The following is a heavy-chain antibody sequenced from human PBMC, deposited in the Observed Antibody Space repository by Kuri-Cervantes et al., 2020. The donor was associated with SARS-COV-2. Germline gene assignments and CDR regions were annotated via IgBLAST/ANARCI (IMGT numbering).Heavy chain of an antibody. J-gene: IGHJ4*02. V-gene: IGHV3-21*01. CDR2: IDSSSYYI. CDR1: GFPFSGYS. D-gene: IGHD7-27*01. Sequence: GGSLRLSCAASGFPFSGYSMNWIRQAPGKGLEWVASIDSSSYYIYHADSVKGRLTISRDNAKTSLYLQMNSLKPEDTAVYYCAREEGGELGEAFDYWGQGALVTVSS. CDR3: AREEGGELGEAFDY.